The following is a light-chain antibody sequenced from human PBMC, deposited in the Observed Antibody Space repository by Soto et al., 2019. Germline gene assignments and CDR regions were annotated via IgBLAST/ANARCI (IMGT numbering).Light chain of an antibody. CDR1: SSDVGNYKY. Sequence: QSALTQPASVSGSPGQSITISCTGTSSDVGNYKYVSWYQQHPGNAPKLMIYEVSNRPSGVSNRFSGSKSGNTASLTISGRQAEDETDYYCFSYTSSGTYVFGTGTKLTVL. J-gene: IGLJ1*01. V-gene: IGLV2-14*01. CDR2: EVS. CDR3: FSYTSSGTYV.